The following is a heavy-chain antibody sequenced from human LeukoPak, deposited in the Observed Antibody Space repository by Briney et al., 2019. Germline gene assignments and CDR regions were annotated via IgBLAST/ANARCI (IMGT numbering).Heavy chain of an antibody. D-gene: IGHD4-17*01. CDR3: ARGYGDSLFGY. J-gene: IGHJ4*02. CDR1: GYSISSGYY. Sequence: SETLSLTCTVSGYSISSGYYWGWIRQPPGKGLEWIGSIYHSGSTYYNPSLKSRVTMSVDTSKNQFSLKLSSVTAADTAVYHCARGYGDSLFGYWGQGTLVTVSS. V-gene: IGHV4-38-2*02. CDR2: IYHSGST.